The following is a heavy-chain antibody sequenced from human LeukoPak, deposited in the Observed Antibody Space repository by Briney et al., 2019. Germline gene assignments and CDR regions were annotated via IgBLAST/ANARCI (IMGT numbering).Heavy chain of an antibody. J-gene: IGHJ5*02. V-gene: IGHV3-7*01. D-gene: IGHD1-7*01. CDR1: GFTFSSYW. CDR3: ARERKYNWNYESSMIGFDP. CDR2: IKQDGSEK. Sequence: PGGSLRLSCAASGFTFSSYWMSWVRQAPGKGLEWVANIKQDGSEKYYVDSVKGRFTISRDSAKNSLYLQMNSLRAEDTAVYYCARERKYNWNYESSMIGFDPWGQGTLVTVSS.